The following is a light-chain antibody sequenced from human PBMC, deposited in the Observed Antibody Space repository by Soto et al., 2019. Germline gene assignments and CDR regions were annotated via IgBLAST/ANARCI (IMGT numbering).Light chain of an antibody. V-gene: IGKV3D-20*01. CDR1: QSVSSSY. Sequence: EIPLTQSPATLSLSHGARATLSCGASQSVSSSYLAWYQQKPGLAPRLLIYDASSRATGIPDRFSGSGSGTDFTLTISRLEPEDFAVYYCQQYGSSLWTFGQGTKVDIK. CDR2: DAS. CDR3: QQYGSSLWT. J-gene: IGKJ1*01.